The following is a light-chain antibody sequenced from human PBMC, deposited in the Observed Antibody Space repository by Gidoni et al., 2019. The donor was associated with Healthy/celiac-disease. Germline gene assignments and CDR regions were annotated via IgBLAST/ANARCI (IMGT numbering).Light chain of an antibody. J-gene: IGKJ2*01. CDR1: QIIRSY. V-gene: IGKV1-39*01. Sequence: DIQMTQSPSSLSASVGDRVPITCRASQIIRSYLNWYQQKPGKAPKLLIYAASSLQSGVPSRFSGSGSGTDFTLTISSLQPEDFATYYCQQSYSTHTFGQGTKLEIK. CDR3: QQSYSTHT. CDR2: AAS.